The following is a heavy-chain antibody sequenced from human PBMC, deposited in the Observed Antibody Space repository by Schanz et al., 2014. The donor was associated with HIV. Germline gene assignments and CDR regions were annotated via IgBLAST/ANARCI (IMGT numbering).Heavy chain of an antibody. CDR3: AKDRNQYDSRYIGKGNYYYYYGMDV. CDR2: ISYDGVNK. V-gene: IGHV3-30*18. Sequence: VQLVESGGGVVRPGRSLRLSCVASGFSFDSFGMHWVRQAPGKGLEWVAVISYDGVNKHFADSVKGRFTISRDNSKNTVYLQAKSLRPEDTAVYYCAKDRNQYDSRYIGKGNYYYYYGMDVWGQGTTVTVSS. CDR1: GFSFDSFG. J-gene: IGHJ6*02. D-gene: IGHD3-22*01.